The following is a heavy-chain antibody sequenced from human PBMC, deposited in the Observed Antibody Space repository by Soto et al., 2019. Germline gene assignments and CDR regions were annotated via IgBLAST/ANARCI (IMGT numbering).Heavy chain of an antibody. CDR1: GYTFTNYY. D-gene: IGHD1-1*01. J-gene: IGHJ4*02. Sequence: ASVKVSCKASGYTFTNYYIHWLRQAPGQGLEWMGIINPSGGGTTYAQKFQDRATMTRDTSTSTLYMKLTSLRFDDTAVYYCVREEHNCGRTFDYWGQGTPVTVSS. CDR2: INPSGGGT. V-gene: IGHV1-46*03. CDR3: VREEHNCGRTFDY.